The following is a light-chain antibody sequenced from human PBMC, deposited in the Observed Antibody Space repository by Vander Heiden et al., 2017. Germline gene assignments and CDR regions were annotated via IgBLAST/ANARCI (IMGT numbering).Light chain of an antibody. CDR3: QQLDSYPRT. CDR2: GAS. V-gene: IGKV1-9*01. Sequence: IQLTQSPSSLSASVGDRVTINCRASQGISNYLAWYQQKPGKAPNLLIYGASTLQTGVPSRFSGSGYGTDFTLTISSLQPEDFATYYCQQLDSYPRTFGGGTKVEIK. J-gene: IGKJ4*01. CDR1: QGISNY.